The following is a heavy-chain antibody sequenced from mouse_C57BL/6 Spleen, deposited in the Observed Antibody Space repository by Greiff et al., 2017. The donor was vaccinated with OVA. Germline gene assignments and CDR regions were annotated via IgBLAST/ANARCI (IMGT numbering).Heavy chain of an antibody. CDR1: GYTFTDYE. J-gene: IGHJ3*01. CDR2: IDPETGGT. CDR3: TRPYDYDKGFAY. D-gene: IGHD2-4*01. Sequence: QVQLQQSGAELVRPGASVTLSCKASGYTFTDYEMHWVKQTPVHGLVWIGAIDPETGGTAYNQKFKGKAILTADKSSSTAYMELRSLTSEDSAVYYCTRPYDYDKGFAYWGQGTLVTASA. V-gene: IGHV1-15*01.